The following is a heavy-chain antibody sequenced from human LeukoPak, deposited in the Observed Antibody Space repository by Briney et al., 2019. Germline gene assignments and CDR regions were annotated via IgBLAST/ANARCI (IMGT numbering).Heavy chain of an antibody. CDR2: IIPIFGTA. J-gene: IGHJ6*03. CDR1: GGTFSSYA. D-gene: IGHD3-3*01. CDR3: ARDRTPRVTIFGVVSYYYYMDV. Sequence: ASVKVSCKASGGTFSSYAISWVRQAPGQGLEWMGGIIPIFGTANYAQKFQGRVTITADESTSTAYMELSSLRSEDTAVYYCARDRTPRVTIFGVVSYYYYMDVWGKGTTVTVSS. V-gene: IGHV1-69*13.